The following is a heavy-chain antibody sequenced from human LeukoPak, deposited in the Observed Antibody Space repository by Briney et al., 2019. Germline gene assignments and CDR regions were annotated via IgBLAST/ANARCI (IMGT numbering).Heavy chain of an antibody. CDR1: GFSFSSYA. J-gene: IGHJ4*02. CDR3: AKVQLGIGVDY. CDR2: ISDGGSRT. V-gene: IGHV3-23*01. D-gene: IGHD7-27*01. Sequence: PGGSLRLSCAASGFSFSSYAVRWVRQAPGRGLEWVSGISDGGSRTYYADSVKGRFTISRDDSKNTLYLQMNSLRAEDTAVYYCAKVQLGIGVDYWGQGTLVTVSS.